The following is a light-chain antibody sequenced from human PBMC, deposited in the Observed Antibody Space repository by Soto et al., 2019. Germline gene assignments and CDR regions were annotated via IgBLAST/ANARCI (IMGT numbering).Light chain of an antibody. CDR2: GAS. J-gene: IGKJ1*01. CDR1: QSVSSN. Sequence: EIVMTQSPATLSVSPGERATLSCRASQSVSSNLAWYQQKPGQAPRLLIYGASTRATGIPARFSGSGSGTEFTLTISSLQSEDFAVYCCQQYSNWPPTWTFGQGTKVGIK. CDR3: QQYSNWPPTWT. V-gene: IGKV3-15*01.